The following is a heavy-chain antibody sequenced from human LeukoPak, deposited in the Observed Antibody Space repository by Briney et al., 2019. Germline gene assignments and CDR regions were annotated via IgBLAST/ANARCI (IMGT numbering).Heavy chain of an antibody. CDR3: AREAAADVFDI. CDR1: RFTFRSYE. J-gene: IGHJ3*02. Sequence: SGGSLRLSCAASRFTFRSYEMNWVRQTPGKGLEWVSYISSSGSTISYADSVKGRFTISRDNAKNSLYLQMNSLRADDTAVYYCAREAAADVFDIWGQGTMVTVSS. CDR2: ISSSGSTI. D-gene: IGHD6-13*01. V-gene: IGHV3-48*03.